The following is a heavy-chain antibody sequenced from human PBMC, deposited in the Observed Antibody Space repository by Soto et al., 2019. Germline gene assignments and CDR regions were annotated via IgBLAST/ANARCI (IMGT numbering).Heavy chain of an antibody. V-gene: IGHV3-48*02. J-gene: IGHJ5*02. CDR3: AREGTRGGFLNWFDP. Sequence: EVQLVESGGGLVQPGGSLRLSCAASGFTFGSYSMNWVRQAPGKGLEWVSYISSSSSTIYYADSVKGRFTISRDNAKNSLYLQMNSLRDEDTAVYYCAREGTRGGFLNWFDPWGQGTLVTVSS. D-gene: IGHD3-10*01. CDR2: ISSSSSTI. CDR1: GFTFGSYS.